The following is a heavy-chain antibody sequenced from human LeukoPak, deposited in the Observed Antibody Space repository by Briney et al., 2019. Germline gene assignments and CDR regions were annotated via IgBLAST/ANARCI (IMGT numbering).Heavy chain of an antibody. CDR2: IYSAGFT. J-gene: IGHJ3*02. CDR1: GFTVSSNH. V-gene: IGHV3-53*01. D-gene: IGHD6-6*01. CDR3: ARDSAHAFDI. Sequence: HPGGSLRLSCAASGFTVSSNHMSWVRQAPGKGLEWVSIIYSAGFTYYADSVKGRFTTSRDSSKNTVYLQMNSLRAEDTAVYYCARDSAHAFDIWGQGTMVTVSS.